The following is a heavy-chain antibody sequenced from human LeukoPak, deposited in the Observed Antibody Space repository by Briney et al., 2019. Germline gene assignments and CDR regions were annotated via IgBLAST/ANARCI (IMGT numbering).Heavy chain of an antibody. CDR2: ISGSGGST. CDR1: GSTFSSYA. D-gene: IGHD6-13*01. J-gene: IGHJ4*02. Sequence: GGSLRLSCAASGSTFSSYAMSWVRQAPGKGLEWVSAISGSGGSTYYADSVKGRFTISRDNSKNTLYLEMNSLRAEDTAVYYCAKDTFSSSWYWGMFDYWGQGTLVTVSS. CDR3: AKDTFSSSWYWGMFDY. V-gene: IGHV3-23*01.